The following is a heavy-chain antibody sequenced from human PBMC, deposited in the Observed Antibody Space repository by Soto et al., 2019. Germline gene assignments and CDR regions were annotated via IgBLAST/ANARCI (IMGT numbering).Heavy chain of an antibody. CDR2: ISYDGSNK. CDR3: AKEGPGSTIFGVVFDY. Sequence: GGSLRLSCAASGFTFSSYGMHWVRQAPGKGLEWVAVISYDGSNKYYADSVKGRFTISRDNSKNTLYLQMNSLRAEDTAVYYCAKEGPGSTIFGVVFDYWGQGTLVTVSS. V-gene: IGHV3-30*18. CDR1: GFTFSSYG. J-gene: IGHJ4*02. D-gene: IGHD3-3*01.